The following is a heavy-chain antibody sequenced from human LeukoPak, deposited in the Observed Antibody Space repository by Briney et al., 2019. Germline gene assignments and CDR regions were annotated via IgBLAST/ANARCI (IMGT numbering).Heavy chain of an antibody. CDR1: GFTFSGSS. J-gene: IGHJ3*02. V-gene: IGHV3-33*01. CDR2: IWYDGSNK. CDR3: TRGKNFRADAFDI. D-gene: IGHD2/OR15-2a*01. Sequence: GGSLRLSCAASGFTFSGSSMHWVRQAPGKGLEWVAVIWYDGSNKNYVDSVKGRFTISRDNPMNTLYLQMNSLRAEDTAVYYCTRGKNFRADAFDIWGQGTMVTVSS.